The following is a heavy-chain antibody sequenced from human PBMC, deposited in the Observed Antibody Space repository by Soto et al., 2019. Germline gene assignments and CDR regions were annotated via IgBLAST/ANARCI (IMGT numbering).Heavy chain of an antibody. Sequence: RLSCAASGFTFSSYAMSWVRQAPGKGLEWVSAISGSGGSTYYADSVKGQFTISRDNSKNTLYLQMNSLRAEDTAGYYCAKDGGHYDSSGYSFDYWGQGTLGTVSS. CDR1: GFTFSSYA. V-gene: IGHV3-23*01. J-gene: IGHJ4*02. CDR3: AKDGGHYDSSGYSFDY. CDR2: ISGSGGST. D-gene: IGHD3-22*01.